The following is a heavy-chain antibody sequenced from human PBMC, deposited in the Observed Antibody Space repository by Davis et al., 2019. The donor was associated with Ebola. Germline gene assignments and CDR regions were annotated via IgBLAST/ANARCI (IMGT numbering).Heavy chain of an antibody. CDR2: INPSGGST. D-gene: IGHD2-2*01. Sequence: ASVKVSCKASGYTFTSYYMHWVRQAPGQGLEWMGIINPSGGSTNYAQKFQGRVTITADESTSTAYMELNSLRSEDTAVYYCASTHLTQLLRSYYYYYGMDVWGQGTTVTVSS. CDR1: GYTFTSYY. CDR3: ASTHLTQLLRSYYYYYGMDV. J-gene: IGHJ6*02. V-gene: IGHV1-46*01.